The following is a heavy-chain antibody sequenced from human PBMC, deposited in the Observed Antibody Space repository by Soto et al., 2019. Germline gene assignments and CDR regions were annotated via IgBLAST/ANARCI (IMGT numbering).Heavy chain of an antibody. J-gene: IGHJ5*02. CDR1: GGSLSGYY. V-gene: IGHV4-34*01. D-gene: IGHD1-7*01. Sequence: QVQLQQWGAGLLKPSETLSLTCAVYGGSLSGYYWTWIRQPPGKGLEWIGEINHSGSTNYNASLKSLVTISVDTSKNQVSLKSSSVTAAETAVYSCASGSTGSTLAWFDPCGQGHLVTVSA. CDR2: INHSGST. CDR3: ASGSTGSTLAWFDP.